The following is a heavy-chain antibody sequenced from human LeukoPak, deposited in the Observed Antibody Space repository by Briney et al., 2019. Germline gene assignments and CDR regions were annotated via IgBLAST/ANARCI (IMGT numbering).Heavy chain of an antibody. CDR2: ISASSGTI. CDR1: GFTFSDYY. J-gene: IGHJ4*02. V-gene: IGHV3-11*04. Sequence: PGGSLRLSCAASGFTFSDYYMNWVRQAPGKGLEWISHISASSGTIYYADSVKGRFTISRDNAKDSLYLQMNSLRAEDTAVYYCSRESRPAALDYWGQGTLVTVSS. CDR3: SRESRPAALDY. D-gene: IGHD2-2*01.